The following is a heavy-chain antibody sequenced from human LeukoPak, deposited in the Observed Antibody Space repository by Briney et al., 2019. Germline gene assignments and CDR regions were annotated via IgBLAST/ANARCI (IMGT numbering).Heavy chain of an antibody. V-gene: IGHV3-30-3*01. CDR3: AREIIVVAVTGPRGDY. Sequence: GGSLRLSCAASGFTFRNYAMHWVRQAPGEGLEWVAVISYDGSNKYYADSVKGRFTISRDNSKNTLYLQMTSLRAADTAVYYCAREIIVVAVTGPRGDYWGQGTLVTVSS. D-gene: IGHD3-22*01. CDR2: ISYDGSNK. CDR1: GFTFRNYA. J-gene: IGHJ4*02.